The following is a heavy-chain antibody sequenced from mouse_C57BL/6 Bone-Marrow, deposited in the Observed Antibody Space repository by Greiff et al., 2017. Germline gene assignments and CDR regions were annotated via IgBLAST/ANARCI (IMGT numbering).Heavy chain of an antibody. D-gene: IGHD1-1*01. CDR3: ARDYGSSYEDY. CDR2: INPYNGGT. CDR1: GYTFTDYY. Sequence: VQLQQSGPVLVKPGASVKMSCKASGYTFTDYYMNWVKQSHGKSLEWIGVINPYNGGTSYNQKFKGKATLTVDKSSSTAYMELNSLTSEDSAVYYCARDYGSSYEDYWGQGTTLTVSS. V-gene: IGHV1-19*01. J-gene: IGHJ2*01.